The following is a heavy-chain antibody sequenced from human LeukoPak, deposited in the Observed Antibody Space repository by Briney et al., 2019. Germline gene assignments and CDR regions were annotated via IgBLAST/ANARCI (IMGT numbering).Heavy chain of an antibody. J-gene: IGHJ3*02. CDR3: TSGPAPAAFDI. CDR2: IKSESEGWTT. Sequence: TGGSLRLSCAASGFTFNNAWMSWVRQAPGKGLEWIGLIKSESEGWTTDYAAAMIGRYIISRDDSRKTVYLQMNGLKVEDTAVYYCTSGPAPAAFDIWGQGTMVTVSS. CDR1: GFTFNNAW. V-gene: IGHV3-15*01.